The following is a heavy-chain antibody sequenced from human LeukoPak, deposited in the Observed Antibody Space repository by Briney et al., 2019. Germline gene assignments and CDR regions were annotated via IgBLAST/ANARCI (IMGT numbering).Heavy chain of an antibody. CDR2: IKSKTDGGTT. V-gene: IGHV3-15*01. CDR3: TVNDPRLDH. Sequence: GGSLRLSCAASGFTFSNAWISWVRQVPGKGLEWLGRIKSKTDGGTTDYAAPVQGRFTISRDDSRNRQYLQMNSLKIEDTGVYYCTVNDPRLDHWGQGTLVTVSS. J-gene: IGHJ4*02. D-gene: IGHD2-8*01. CDR1: GFTFSNAW.